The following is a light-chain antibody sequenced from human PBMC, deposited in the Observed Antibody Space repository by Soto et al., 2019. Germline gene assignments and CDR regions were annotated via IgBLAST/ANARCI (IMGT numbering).Light chain of an antibody. V-gene: IGKV3-20*01. Sequence: EIVVPPSAGTLSLSPGDRATLSCRASQSISNTNLAWYRQKPGQAPRLVMYGTSSRATGFPDRFRGNGSGTDFTLTISRQEPEVFAVYSCQHYGHLLYTFGQGTKLEL. CDR3: QHYGHLLYT. J-gene: IGKJ2*01. CDR2: GTS. CDR1: QSISNTN.